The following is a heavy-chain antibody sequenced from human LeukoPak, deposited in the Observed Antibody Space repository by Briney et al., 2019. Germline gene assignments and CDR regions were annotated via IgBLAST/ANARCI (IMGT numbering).Heavy chain of an antibody. CDR1: GFTFSSYW. CDR3: ARGNSSSWYGGHYFDY. J-gene: IGHJ4*02. CDR2: IKQDGSEK. Sequence: PGGSLRLSCAASGFTFSSYWMSWVRQAPGKGLEWVANIKQDGSEKYYVDSAKGRFTISRDNAKNSLYLQMNSLRAEDTAVYYCARGNSSSWYGGHYFDYWGQGTLVTVSS. D-gene: IGHD6-13*01. V-gene: IGHV3-7*01.